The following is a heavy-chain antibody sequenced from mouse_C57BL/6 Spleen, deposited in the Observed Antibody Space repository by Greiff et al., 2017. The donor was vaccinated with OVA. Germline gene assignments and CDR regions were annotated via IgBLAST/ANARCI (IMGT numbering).Heavy chain of an antibody. V-gene: IGHV1-39*01. CDR1: GYSFTDYN. Sequence: VHVKQSGPELVKPGASVKISCKASGYSFTDYNMNWVKQSNGKSLEWIGVINPNYGTTSYNQKFKGKATLTVDQSSSTAYMQLNSLTSEDSAVYYCARWDSSGPYYFDYWGQGTTLTVSS. CDR2: INPNYGTT. J-gene: IGHJ2*01. CDR3: ARWDSSGPYYFDY. D-gene: IGHD3-2*02.